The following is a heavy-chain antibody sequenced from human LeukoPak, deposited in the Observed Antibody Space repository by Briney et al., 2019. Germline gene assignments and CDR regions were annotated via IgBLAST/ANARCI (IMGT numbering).Heavy chain of an antibody. D-gene: IGHD4/OR15-4a*01. CDR1: GYTFTSYG. J-gene: IGHJ6*02. V-gene: IGHV1-18*01. CDR3: AREGTLGGRPADYEYYYYYGMDV. CDR2: ISAYNGNT. Sequence: ASVKVSCKASGYTFTSYGISWVRQAPGQGLEWMGWISAYNGNTNYAQKLQGRVTMTTDTSTRTAYMELRSLRSDDTAVYYCAREGTLGGRPADYEYYYYYGMDVWGQGTTVTVSS.